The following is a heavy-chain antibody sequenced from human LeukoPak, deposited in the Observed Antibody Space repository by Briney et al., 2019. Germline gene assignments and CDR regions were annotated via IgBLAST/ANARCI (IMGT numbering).Heavy chain of an antibody. Sequence: ASVKVSCKASGCTFTGYYMHWVRQAPGQGLEWMGWINPNSGGTNYAQKFQGRVTMTRDTSISTAYMELSRLRSDDTAVYYCARAYCSSTSCYTGGSRWFDPWGQGTLVTVSS. CDR1: GCTFTGYY. J-gene: IGHJ5*02. CDR3: ARAYCSSTSCYTGGSRWFDP. V-gene: IGHV1-2*02. CDR2: INPNSGGT. D-gene: IGHD2-2*02.